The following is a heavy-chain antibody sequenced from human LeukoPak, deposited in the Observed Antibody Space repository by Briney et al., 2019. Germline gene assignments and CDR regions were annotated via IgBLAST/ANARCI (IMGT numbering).Heavy chain of an antibody. D-gene: IGHD1-7*01. J-gene: IGHJ3*02. Sequence: ASVKVSCKVSGYTLTELSMHWVRQAPGRGLEWMGGFDPEYGETIYAQKFQGRVTMTEDTSTDTAYMELSSLRSEDTAVYYCATDGIKLELPIPPKAYAFDIWGQGTMVTVSS. CDR2: FDPEYGET. CDR3: ATDGIKLELPIPPKAYAFDI. V-gene: IGHV1-24*01. CDR1: GYTLTELS.